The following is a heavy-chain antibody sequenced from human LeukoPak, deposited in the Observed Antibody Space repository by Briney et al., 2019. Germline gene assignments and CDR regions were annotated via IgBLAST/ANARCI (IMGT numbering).Heavy chain of an antibody. CDR2: ISAYNGNT. V-gene: IGHV1-18*01. CDR1: GGTFSSYT. D-gene: IGHD1-26*01. Sequence: ASVKVSCKASGGTFSSYTISWVRQAPGQGLEWMGWISAYNGNTNYAQKLQGRVTMTTDTSTSTAYMELRSLRSDDTAVYYCARSPGSEVWFDPWGQGTLVTVSS. CDR3: ARSPGSEVWFDP. J-gene: IGHJ5*02.